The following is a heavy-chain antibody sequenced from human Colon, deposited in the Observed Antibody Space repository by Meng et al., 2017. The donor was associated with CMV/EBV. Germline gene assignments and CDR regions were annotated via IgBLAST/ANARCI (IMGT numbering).Heavy chain of an antibody. CDR3: ARGGATPMVLRY. V-gene: IGHV4-34*01. J-gene: IGHJ4*02. D-gene: IGHD5-18*01. CDR1: GGSVSDYY. CDR2: INRVGRT. Sequence: TCAVYGGSVSDYYWSWVRQAPGKGLEWIGEINRVGRTNYNPSLKNRVSILVDTSKNQFSLILNSVTAADTAVYYCARGGATPMVLRYWGQGTLVTVSS.